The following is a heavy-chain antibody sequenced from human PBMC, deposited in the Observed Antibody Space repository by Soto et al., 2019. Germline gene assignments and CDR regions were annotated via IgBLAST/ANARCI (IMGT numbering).Heavy chain of an antibody. Sequence: SETLSLTCAVYGGSFSGYYWSWIRQPPGKGLEWIGEINHRRSTNYNPSLKSRVTISVDTSKNQFSLKLSSVTAADTAVYYCARAYDYGDPRSFDYWGQGVLVTVSS. CDR1: GGSFSGYY. J-gene: IGHJ4*02. CDR2: INHRRST. V-gene: IGHV4-34*01. D-gene: IGHD4-17*01. CDR3: ARAYDYGDPRSFDY.